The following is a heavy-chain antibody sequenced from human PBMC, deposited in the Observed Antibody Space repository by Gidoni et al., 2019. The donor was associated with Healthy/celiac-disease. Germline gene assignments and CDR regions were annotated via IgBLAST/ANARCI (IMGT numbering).Heavy chain of an antibody. Sequence: VQLVQSGAEVKKPESSVTLSGTASGGPFSTYAISGVRQAPGQGLEWMGGIIPLFGTANYAQKFPDRVTITADESTSSAYLVLSSLSAEDMAVYYCSRRPFDIGVTTPYYYYGMDVWGQGTTVTV. CDR3: SRRPFDIGVTTPYYYYGMDV. D-gene: IGHD4-17*01. CDR1: GGPFSTYA. V-gene: IGHV1-69*01. CDR2: IIPLFGTA. J-gene: IGHJ6*02.